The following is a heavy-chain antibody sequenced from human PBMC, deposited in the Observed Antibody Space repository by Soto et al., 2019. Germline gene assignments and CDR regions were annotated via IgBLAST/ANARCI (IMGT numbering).Heavy chain of an antibody. Sequence: PGGSLRLSCAASGFTFSSYSMNWVRQAPGKGLEWVSYISSSSSTIYYADSVKGRFTISRDNAKNSLYLQMNSLRDEDTAVYYCARLIVPNYYYYGMDVWGQGTTVTVSS. J-gene: IGHJ6*02. CDR1: GFTFSSYS. CDR3: ARLIVPNYYYYGMDV. D-gene: IGHD5-12*01. CDR2: ISSSSSTI. V-gene: IGHV3-48*02.